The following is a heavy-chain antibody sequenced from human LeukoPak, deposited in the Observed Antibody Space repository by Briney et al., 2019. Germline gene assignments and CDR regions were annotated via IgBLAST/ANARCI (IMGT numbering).Heavy chain of an antibody. Sequence: SETLSLTCSVSGDSISSADDYWRWIRQPPGRGLEWIGYVLFGGNTYYKSSLKSRVTISLDASTNQVSLKLRSVTAADTAVYYCARGGVPFDFWGPGALVTVSS. J-gene: IGHJ4*02. CDR3: ARGGVPFDF. CDR2: VLFGGNT. CDR1: GDSISSADDY. D-gene: IGHD2-8*02. V-gene: IGHV4-30-4*01.